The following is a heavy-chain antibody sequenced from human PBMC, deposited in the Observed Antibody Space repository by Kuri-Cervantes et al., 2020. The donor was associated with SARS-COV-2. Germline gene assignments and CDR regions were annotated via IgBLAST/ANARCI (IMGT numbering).Heavy chain of an antibody. CDR1: GFTFKSFS. V-gene: IGHV3-21*01. CDR2: ISAGGRHI. D-gene: IGHD3-3*01. J-gene: IGHJ4*02. Sequence: GESLKISCAASGFTFKSFSMNWVRQAPGKGLEWVSSISAGGRHIYYVDSVKGRFAISRDNARSSLVLEMNSLRVEDTAVYYCARAGPWGYRNYELIEYWGQGTPVTVSS. CDR3: ARAGPWGYRNYELIEY.